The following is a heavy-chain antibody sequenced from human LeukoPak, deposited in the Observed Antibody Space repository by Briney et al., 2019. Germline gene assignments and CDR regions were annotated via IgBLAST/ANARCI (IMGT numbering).Heavy chain of an antibody. CDR2: IYSGGST. V-gene: IGHV3-66*01. J-gene: IGHJ3*02. Sequence: PGGSLRLSCAASGFTVSSNYMSWVRRAPGKGLEWVSVIYSGGSTYYADSVKGRFTISRDSSKNTLYLQMNSLRAEDTAVYYCATWNSRFAFDIWGQGAMVTVSS. CDR3: ATWNSRFAFDI. CDR1: GFTVSSNY. D-gene: IGHD1-7*01.